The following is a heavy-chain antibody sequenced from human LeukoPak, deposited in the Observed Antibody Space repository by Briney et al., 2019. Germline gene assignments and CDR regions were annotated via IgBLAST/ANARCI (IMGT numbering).Heavy chain of an antibody. V-gene: IGHV4-39*07. J-gene: IGHJ5*02. Sequence: PPETLSLTCTVSGGSISSSSYYWGLIRQPPGKGLEWIGSIYYSGSTYYNPSLKSRVTISVDTSKNQFSLKLSSVTAADTAVYYCARVGSSRAAASWFDPWGQGTLVTVSS. CDR2: IYYSGST. CDR3: ARVGSSRAAASWFDP. CDR1: GGSISSSSYY. D-gene: IGHD2-2*01.